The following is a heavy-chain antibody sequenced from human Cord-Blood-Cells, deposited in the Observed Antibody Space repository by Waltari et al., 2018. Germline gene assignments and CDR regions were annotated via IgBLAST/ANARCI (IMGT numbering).Heavy chain of an antibody. CDR2: IYYSGST. D-gene: IGHD3-9*01. CDR1: GGSLSSSSSY. V-gene: IGHV4-39*07. Sequence: QLQLQESGPGLVKPSETLSLTCTVSGGSLSSSSSYWGWIRQPPGKGLEWIGSIYYSGSTYYNPSLKSRVTISVDTSKNQFSLKLSSVTAADTAVYYCARRRLGADWYFDLWGRGTLVTVSS. J-gene: IGHJ2*01. CDR3: ARRRLGADWYFDL.